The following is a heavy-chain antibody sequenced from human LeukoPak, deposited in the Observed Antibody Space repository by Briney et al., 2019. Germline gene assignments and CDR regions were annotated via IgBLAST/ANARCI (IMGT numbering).Heavy chain of an antibody. CDR1: GSTFTGYY. J-gene: IGHJ4*02. Sequence: ASVKLSCSASGSTFTGYYIHWVRLPPGQGHELMGWIKPNSGGTKEAQHFQGRVIKTSDTSISTAYVELSRLRSDDTAVYYCAIKKNSSSSFDYWGQGALVTVSS. CDR2: IKPNSGGT. CDR3: AIKKNSSSSFDY. V-gene: IGHV1-2*02. D-gene: IGHD6-6*01.